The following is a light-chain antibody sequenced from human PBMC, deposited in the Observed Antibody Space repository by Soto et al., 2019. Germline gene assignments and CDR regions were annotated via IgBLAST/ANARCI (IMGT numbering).Light chain of an antibody. V-gene: IGKV1-5*03. J-gene: IGKJ1*01. Sequence: DIQMTQSPSTLSASVGDRVTITCRASQSISSWLDWYQQKPGKAPKLLIYKASSLKSGVPSRFSGSGSGTEFTLTISSLQPDDFATYYCQQYNSYRTFGQGTKVEIK. CDR2: KAS. CDR3: QQYNSYRT. CDR1: QSISSW.